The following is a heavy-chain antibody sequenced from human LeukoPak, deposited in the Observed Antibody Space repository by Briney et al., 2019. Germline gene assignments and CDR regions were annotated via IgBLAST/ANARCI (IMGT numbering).Heavy chain of an antibody. J-gene: IGHJ6*03. CDR2: INSDGSST. V-gene: IGHV3-74*01. CDR1: GFTFSSYW. D-gene: IGHD3-22*01. Sequence: PGGSLRLSCAASGFTFSSYWMHWVRQAPGKGLVWVSRINSDGSSTSYADSVKGRFTISRDNAKNTLYLQMNSLRAEDTAVYYCARDYYDSSGYYFYHYYYYMDVWGKGTTVTVSS. CDR3: ARDYYDSSGYYFYHYYYYMDV.